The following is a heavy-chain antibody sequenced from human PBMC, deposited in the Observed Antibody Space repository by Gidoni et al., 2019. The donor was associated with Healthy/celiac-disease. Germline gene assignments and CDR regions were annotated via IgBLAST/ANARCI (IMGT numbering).Heavy chain of an antibody. CDR2: ISSSGSTI. CDR3: ARLRFLSNYYYYYGMDV. CDR1: GFTFSYYY. J-gene: IGHJ6*02. D-gene: IGHD3-3*01. Sequence: QVQLVESGGGLVKPGGSLRLSCAASGFTFSYYYMSWIRQAPGKGLEWVSYISSSGSTIYYADSVKGRFTISRDNAKNSLYLQMNSLRAEDTAVYYCARLRFLSNYYYYYGMDVWGQGTTVTVSS. V-gene: IGHV3-11*01.